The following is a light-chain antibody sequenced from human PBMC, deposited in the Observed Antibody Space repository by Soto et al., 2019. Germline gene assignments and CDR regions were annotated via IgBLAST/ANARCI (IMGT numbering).Light chain of an antibody. J-gene: IGKJ2*01. CDR2: DAA. V-gene: IGKV3-11*01. Sequence: EIVLTQSPATLSLSPGERATLSCRASQSVSSYLAWYQQKPGQAHRLLIYDAANRATGIPARFSGSGSGTEFTLTISSLEPEDFAVYYYQQRSNWPPYTFGQGTKLEIK. CDR3: QQRSNWPPYT. CDR1: QSVSSY.